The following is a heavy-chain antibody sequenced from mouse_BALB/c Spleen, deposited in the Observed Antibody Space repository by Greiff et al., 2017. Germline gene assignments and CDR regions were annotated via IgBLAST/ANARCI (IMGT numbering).Heavy chain of an antibody. CDR3: ARAYYRYPCAMDY. D-gene: IGHD2-14*01. Sequence: VQLQQSGPGLVAPSQSLSITCTVSGFSLTSYGVHWVRQPPGKGLEWLGVIWAGGSTNYNSALMSRLSISKDNSKSQVFLKMNSLQTDDTAMYYCARAYYRYPCAMDYWGQGTSVTVSS. V-gene: IGHV2-9*02. CDR1: GFSLTSYG. J-gene: IGHJ4*01. CDR2: IWAGGST.